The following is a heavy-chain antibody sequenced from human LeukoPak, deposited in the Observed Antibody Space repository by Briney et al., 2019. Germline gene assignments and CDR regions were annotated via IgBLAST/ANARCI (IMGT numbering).Heavy chain of an antibody. D-gene: IGHD4-17*01. J-gene: IGHJ4*02. CDR1: GGSISSSDSY. V-gene: IGHV4-39*07. Sequence: PSETLSLTCTVSGGSISSSDSYWGWIRQPPGKGLEWIASMYYSGSTYYNPSLKSRVTISLDTTKNQFSLKLSSVTAADTAVYYCARRPYGAYVSGDYFDRWGQGTLVTVSS. CDR3: ARRPYGAYVSGDYFDR. CDR2: MYYSGST.